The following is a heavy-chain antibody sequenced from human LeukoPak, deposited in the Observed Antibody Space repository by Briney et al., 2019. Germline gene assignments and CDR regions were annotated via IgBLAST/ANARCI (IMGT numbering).Heavy chain of an antibody. J-gene: IGHJ2*01. CDR1: GFTVSSNY. V-gene: IGHV3-66*01. Sequence: GGSLRLSCAASGFTVSSNYMSWVRQAPGKGLEWVSVIYSGGNTYYADSVKGRFTISRDNSKNTLFLQMNSLRAEDTAVYYCARNRDYFDSSGYFHWYFDLWGRGTLVTVSS. D-gene: IGHD3-22*01. CDR2: IYSGGNT. CDR3: ARNRDYFDSSGYFHWYFDL.